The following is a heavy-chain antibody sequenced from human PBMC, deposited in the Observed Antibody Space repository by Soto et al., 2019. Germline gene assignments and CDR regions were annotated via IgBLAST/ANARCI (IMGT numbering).Heavy chain of an antibody. CDR1: GFTFSNAW. CDR2: IKSKTDGGTT. D-gene: IGHD4-17*01. CDR3: TTPHYGGYYYYGMDV. V-gene: IGHV3-15*07. Sequence: PGGSLRLSCAASGFTFSNAWMNGVRQAPGKGLEWVGRIKSKTDGGTTDYAAPVKGRFTISRDDSKNTLYLQMNSLKTEDTAVYYCTTPHYGGYYYYGMDVWGQGTTVTVSS. J-gene: IGHJ6*02.